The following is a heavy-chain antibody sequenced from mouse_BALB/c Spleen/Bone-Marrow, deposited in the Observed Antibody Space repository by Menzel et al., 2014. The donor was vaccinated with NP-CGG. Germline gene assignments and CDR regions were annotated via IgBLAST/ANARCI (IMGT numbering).Heavy chain of an antibody. D-gene: IGHD3-2*01. CDR3: ARGGRLGAMDY. J-gene: IGHJ4*01. CDR1: GFTFSDYY. Sequence: EVKLVESGGGLVKPGGSLRLSCAASGFTFSDYYMYWVRQTPEKRLEWVATISDGGSYTYYPDSVKGRFTISRDNAKNNLYLQMSSLKSEDTAMYYCARGGRLGAMDYWGQGTSVTVSS. V-gene: IGHV5-4*02. CDR2: ISDGGSYT.